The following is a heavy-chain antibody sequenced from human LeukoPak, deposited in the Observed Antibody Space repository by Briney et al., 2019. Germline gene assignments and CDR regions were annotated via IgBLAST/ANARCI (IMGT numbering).Heavy chain of an antibody. CDR1: GFTFSSYA. Sequence: GRSLRLPCAASGFTFSSYAMHWVRQAPGKGQEWVAVISYDGSNKYYADSVKGRFTISRDNSKNTLYLQMNSLRAEDTAVYYCARDLVVVPAAIGGYYYYGMDVWGQGTTVTVSS. CDR3: ARDLVVVPAAIGGYYYYGMDV. D-gene: IGHD2-2*02. CDR2: ISYDGSNK. J-gene: IGHJ6*02. V-gene: IGHV3-30-3*01.